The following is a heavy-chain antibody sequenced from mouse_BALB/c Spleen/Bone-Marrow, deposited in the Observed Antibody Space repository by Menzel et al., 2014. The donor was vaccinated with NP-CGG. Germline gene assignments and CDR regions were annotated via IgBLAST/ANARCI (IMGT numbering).Heavy chain of an antibody. CDR1: GFTFSSFG. V-gene: IGHV5-17*02. CDR2: ISSGSSTI. Sequence: EVQLVESGGGLVQPGGSRKLSCAASGFTFSSFGMHWVRQAPERGLEWVAYISSGSSTIFYADTVKGRFTISRDNPKNTLFLRMTSLRSEDTAMYYCTRGGNWEDFDYWGQGTTPTVSS. J-gene: IGHJ2*01. CDR3: TRGGNWEDFDY. D-gene: IGHD4-1*01.